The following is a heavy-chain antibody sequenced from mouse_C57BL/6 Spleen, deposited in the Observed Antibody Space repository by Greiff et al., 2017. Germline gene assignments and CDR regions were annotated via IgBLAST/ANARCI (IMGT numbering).Heavy chain of an antibody. Sequence: VQLQQPGAELVRPGSSVKLSCKASGYTFTSYWLDWVKQRPGQGLEWIGNIYPSDSETHYNQKFTNKATLTVDKSSSPAYMQLSSLSSEDSAVYYCARRDYSNYEGFACWGQETLVPVSA. J-gene: IGHJ3*01. CDR1: GYTFTSYW. CDR3: ARRDYSNYEGFAC. CDR2: IYPSDSET. V-gene: IGHV1-61*01. D-gene: IGHD2-5*01.